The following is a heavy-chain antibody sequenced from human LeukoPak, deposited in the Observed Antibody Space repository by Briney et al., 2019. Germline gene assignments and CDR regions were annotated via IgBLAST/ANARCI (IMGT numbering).Heavy chain of an antibody. V-gene: IGHV3-64*01. J-gene: IGHJ4*02. D-gene: IGHD6-13*01. CDR3: AKDPIAAAGGVAV. Sequence: GGSLRLSCAASGFTFSSYAMHWVRQAPGKGLEYVSAISSNGGSTYYANSVKGRFTISRDNSKNTLYLQMNSLRAEDTAVYYCAKDPIAAAGGVAVWGQGTLVTVSS. CDR1: GFTFSSYA. CDR2: ISSNGGST.